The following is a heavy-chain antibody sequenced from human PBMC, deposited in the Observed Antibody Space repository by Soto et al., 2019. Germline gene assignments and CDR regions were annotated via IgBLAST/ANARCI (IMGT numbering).Heavy chain of an antibody. CDR2: ISSSSSTI. Sequence: EVQLVESGGGLVQPGGSLRLSCAASGFTFSSYSMNWVRQAPGKGLEWVSYISSSSSTIYYADSVKGRFTISRDNAKNSLYLQMNSLRDEDTAVYYCARGLLEWQRNWFDPWGQGTLVTVSS. V-gene: IGHV3-48*02. J-gene: IGHJ5*02. D-gene: IGHD3-3*01. CDR3: ARGLLEWQRNWFDP. CDR1: GFTFSSYS.